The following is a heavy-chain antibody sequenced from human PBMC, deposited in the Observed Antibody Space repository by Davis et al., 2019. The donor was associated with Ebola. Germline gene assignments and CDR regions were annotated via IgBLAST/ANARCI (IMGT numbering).Heavy chain of an antibody. CDR1: GFTFSSYW. J-gene: IGHJ3*02. Sequence: GESLKISCAASGFTFSSYWMHWVRQAPGKGLVWVSRINSDGSSTSYADSVKGRFTISRDNAKNTLYLQMNSLRAEDTAVYYCARGGLLWFGELLYRTEAFDIWGQGTMVTVSS. V-gene: IGHV3-74*01. CDR3: ARGGLLWFGELLYRTEAFDI. D-gene: IGHD3-10*01. CDR2: INSDGSST.